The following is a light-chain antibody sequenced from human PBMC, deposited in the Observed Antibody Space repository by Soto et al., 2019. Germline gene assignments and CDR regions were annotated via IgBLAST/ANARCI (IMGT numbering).Light chain of an antibody. CDR1: QGISSY. J-gene: IGKJ1*01. V-gene: IGKV1-8*01. CDR2: AAS. CDR3: QQSYSTPRT. Sequence: AIRMTQTPSSLSASTGHSVTITCRASQGISSYLAWYQQKPGKAPKLLIYAASSLQSGVPSRFSGSGSGTDFTLTISSLQPEDFATYYCQQSYSTPRTFGQGTKVDI.